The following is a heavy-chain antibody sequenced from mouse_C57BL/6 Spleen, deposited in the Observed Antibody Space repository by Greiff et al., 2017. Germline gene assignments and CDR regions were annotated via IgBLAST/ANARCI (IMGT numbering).Heavy chain of an antibody. D-gene: IGHD2-4*01. CDR2: INPSTGGT. CDR3: ARSIYYDYWFAY. CDR1: GYSFTGYY. J-gene: IGHJ3*01. V-gene: IGHV1-42*01. Sequence: VQLKESGPELVKPGASVKISCKASGYSFTGYYMNWVKQSPEKSLDWIGEINPSTGGTTYNQKFKAKATLTVDKSSSTAYMQLKSLTSEDSAVYYCARSIYYDYWFAYWGQGTLVTVSA.